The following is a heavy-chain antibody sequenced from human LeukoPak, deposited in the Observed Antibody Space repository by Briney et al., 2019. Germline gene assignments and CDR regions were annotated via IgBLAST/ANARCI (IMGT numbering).Heavy chain of an antibody. CDR2: IRYDGSNK. CDR1: GFTFSSYG. V-gene: IGHV3-30*02. CDR3: ANSFVDILTGSGGGY. J-gene: IGHJ4*02. Sequence: PGGSLRLSCAASGFTFSSYGMHWVRQAPGKGLEWVAFIRYDGSNKYYADSVKGRFTISRDHSKNTMYLQMNSLRAEDTAVYYCANSFVDILTGSGGGYWGQGTLVTVSS. D-gene: IGHD3-9*01.